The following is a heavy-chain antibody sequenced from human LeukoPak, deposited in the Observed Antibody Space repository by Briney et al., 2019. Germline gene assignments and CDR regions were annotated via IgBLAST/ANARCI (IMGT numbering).Heavy chain of an antibody. V-gene: IGHV3-7*01. CDR1: GFPFSSYW. CDR2: IKQDGSEK. J-gene: IGHJ3*02. CDR3: ARDRRMVRGVIIRGLGAFDI. D-gene: IGHD3-10*01. Sequence: GGSLRLSCAASGFPFSSYWMSWVRQAPGKGLEWVANIKQDGSEKYYVDSVKGRFTISRDNAKNSLYLQMNSLRAEDTAVYYCARDRRMVRGVIIRGLGAFDIWGQGTMVTVSS.